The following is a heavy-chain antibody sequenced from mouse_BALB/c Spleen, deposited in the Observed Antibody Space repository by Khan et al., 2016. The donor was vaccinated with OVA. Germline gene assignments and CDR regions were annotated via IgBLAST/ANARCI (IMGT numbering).Heavy chain of an antibody. D-gene: IGHD3-2*02. CDR3: AREEALYYFDY. Sequence: VQLHESGAELVRPGASVKLSCKTSEYIFTSYWLHWVKQRSGQGLEWIARIYPGTDNTYYNENLKDQATLTADKSSSTAYMQLSSLHSEDSAVYFYAREEALYYFDYWGQGTTLSVSS. V-gene: IGHV1S132*01. CDR1: EYIFTSYW. CDR2: IYPGTDNT. J-gene: IGHJ2*01.